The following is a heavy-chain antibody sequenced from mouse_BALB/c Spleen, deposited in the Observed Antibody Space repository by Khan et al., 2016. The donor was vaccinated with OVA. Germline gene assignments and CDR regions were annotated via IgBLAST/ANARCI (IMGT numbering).Heavy chain of an antibody. CDR3: TRRNWDVAWFAY. CDR2: IYPGNTDT. CDR1: GYTFTSYW. Sequence: VQLKESGTVLARPGASVKMSCKASGYTFTSYWMHWVKQRPGPGLEWIGDIYPGNTDTNYNQKFKGKAKLTAVTSTSTAYMELSSLTNEDSAVNYCTRRNWDVAWFAYWGQGTLVTVSA. J-gene: IGHJ3*01. D-gene: IGHD4-1*01. V-gene: IGHV1-5*01.